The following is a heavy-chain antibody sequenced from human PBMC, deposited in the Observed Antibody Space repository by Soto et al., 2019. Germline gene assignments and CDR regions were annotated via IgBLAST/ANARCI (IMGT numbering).Heavy chain of an antibody. J-gene: IGHJ5*02. D-gene: IGHD6-19*01. CDR1: GYSFTSYW. CDR2: IDPSDSYT. V-gene: IGHV5-10-1*01. Sequence: PGESLKISCNGSGYSFTSYWISWVRQMPGKGLEWMGRIDPSDSYTNYSPSFQGHVTISADKSISTAYLQWCSLKASDTAMYYCASSAVPYSSGWYGGHWFDPWGQGTLVTVSS. CDR3: ASSAVPYSSGWYGGHWFDP.